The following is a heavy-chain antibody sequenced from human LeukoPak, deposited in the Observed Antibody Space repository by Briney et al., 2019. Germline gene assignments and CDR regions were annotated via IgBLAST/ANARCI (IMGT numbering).Heavy chain of an antibody. V-gene: IGHV4-59*08. D-gene: IGHD6-13*01. CDR2: IYYSGST. J-gene: IGHJ3*01. Sequence: TLSLTCTVSGVSISSYYWSWIRQPPGKGLEWIGYIYYSGSTNYNPSLKSRVTISLDTSKNQFSLKLSSVTAADTAVYYCARHDGSSWYYAFDVWGQGTMVTVSS. CDR3: ARHDGSSWYYAFDV. CDR1: GVSISSYY.